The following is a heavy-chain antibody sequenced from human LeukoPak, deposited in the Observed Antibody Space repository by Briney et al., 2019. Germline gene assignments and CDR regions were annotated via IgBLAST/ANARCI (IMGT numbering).Heavy chain of an antibody. CDR1: GGSFSGYY. D-gene: IGHD6-13*01. CDR2: INHSGST. Sequence: KPSETLSLTCAVYGGSFSGYYWSWIRQPPGKGLEWIGEINHSGSTNYNPSLKSRVTISVDTSKNQFSLKLSSVTAADTAVYYCVRERIHSSSWYRPSGYFDCWGQGTLVTVSS. CDR3: VRERIHSSSWYRPSGYFDC. J-gene: IGHJ4*02. V-gene: IGHV4-34*01.